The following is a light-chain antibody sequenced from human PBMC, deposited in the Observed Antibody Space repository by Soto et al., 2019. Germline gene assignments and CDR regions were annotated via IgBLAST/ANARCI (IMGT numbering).Light chain of an antibody. V-gene: IGKV3D-15*01. Sequence: EIVMTQSPATLSVSPGERATLSCRASQSVRNNLAWYQQKPGQAPRLLIYGASTGATGIPDRFSGSGSETEFTLTISSLQPEDFAVYYCQQYNDWPQAFGQGTRVEVK. CDR1: QSVRNN. CDR2: GAS. CDR3: QQYNDWPQA. J-gene: IGKJ1*01.